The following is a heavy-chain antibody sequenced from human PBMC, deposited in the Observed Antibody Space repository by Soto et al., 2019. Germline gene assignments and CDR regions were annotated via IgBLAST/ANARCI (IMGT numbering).Heavy chain of an antibody. CDR2: IYYSGST. CDR1: GGSISSYY. Sequence: QVQLQESGPGLVKPSETLSLTCTVSGGSISSYYWSWIRQPPGKGLEWIGYIYYSGSTNYNPSLKRRATRSLDTSKNQSPLMLNSMTAADPAVYYCARHNYGSGSTYFDYWGQGTLVTVSS. D-gene: IGHD3-10*01. CDR3: ARHNYGSGSTYFDY. V-gene: IGHV4-59*08. J-gene: IGHJ4*02.